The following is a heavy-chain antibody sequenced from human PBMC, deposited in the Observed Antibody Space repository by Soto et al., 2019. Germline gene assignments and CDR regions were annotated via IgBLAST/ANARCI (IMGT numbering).Heavy chain of an antibody. CDR1: GGSISSYS. Sequence: SETLSLTCTVSGGSISSYSWTWIRQPPGKGLEWIGYIYYSGSTDYNPSLKSRVIVSIDTSKNQFSLKLTSVTAADTAVYYCARQGYYDLLSGYYLFDYWGQGILVTVSS. J-gene: IGHJ4*02. CDR2: IYYSGST. D-gene: IGHD3-3*01. V-gene: IGHV4-59*08. CDR3: ARQGYYDLLSGYYLFDY.